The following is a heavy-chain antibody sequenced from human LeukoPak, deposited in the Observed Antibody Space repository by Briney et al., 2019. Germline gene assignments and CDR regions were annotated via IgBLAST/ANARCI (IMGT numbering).Heavy chain of an antibody. CDR1: GFTFSSYW. Sequence: PGGSLRLSCAASGFTFSSYWINWARQAPGKGLEWVASINHNGNVNYYVDSVKGRFTISRDNAKNSLYLQMNSLRAEDTAVYYCARERYYDFWSGYPGMDVWGQGTTVTVSS. CDR3: ARERYYDFWSGYPGMDV. J-gene: IGHJ6*02. D-gene: IGHD3-3*01. V-gene: IGHV3-7*01. CDR2: INHNGNVN.